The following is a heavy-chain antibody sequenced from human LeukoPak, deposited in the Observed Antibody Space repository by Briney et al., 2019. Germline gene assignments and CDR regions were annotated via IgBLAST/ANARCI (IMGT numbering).Heavy chain of an antibody. Sequence: PETLSLTCTVSGGSISSSSYYWGWIRQPPGKGLEWIGSIYYSGSTYYNPSLKSRVTISVDTSKNQFSLKLSSVTAADTAVYYCASPSACSSTSCYLGDYWGQGTLVTVSS. V-gene: IGHV4-39*01. CDR1: GGSISSSSYY. J-gene: IGHJ4*02. D-gene: IGHD2-2*01. CDR3: ASPSACSSTSCYLGDY. CDR2: IYYSGST.